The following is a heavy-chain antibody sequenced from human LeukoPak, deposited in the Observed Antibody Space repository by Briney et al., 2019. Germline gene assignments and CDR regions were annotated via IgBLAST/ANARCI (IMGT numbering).Heavy chain of an antibody. D-gene: IGHD2-15*01. CDR1: GYTFTSYG. Sequence: ASVKVSCKASGYTFTSYGISWVRQAPGQGLEWMGWISAYNGNTNYAQKLQGRVTMTTDTSTSTAYMELRSLRSDDTAVYYCARDCSGGSCRYYFDYWGQGTLVTVSS. J-gene: IGHJ4*02. V-gene: IGHV1-18*01. CDR2: ISAYNGNT. CDR3: ARDCSGGSCRYYFDY.